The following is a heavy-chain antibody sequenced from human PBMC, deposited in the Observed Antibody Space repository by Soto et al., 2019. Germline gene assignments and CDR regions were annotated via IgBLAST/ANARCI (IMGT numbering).Heavy chain of an antibody. CDR3: ARVGYCSGGSCYRNPYFAY. CDR2: IYYSGST. Sequence: SETLSLTCTVSGGSISSGGYYWSWIRQHPGKGLEWIGYIYYSGSTYYNPSLKSRVTISVDTSKNQFSLKLSSVTAADTAVYYRARVGYCSGGSCYRNPYFAYWGQGTLVTVSS. V-gene: IGHV4-31*03. D-gene: IGHD2-15*01. J-gene: IGHJ4*02. CDR1: GGSISSGGYY.